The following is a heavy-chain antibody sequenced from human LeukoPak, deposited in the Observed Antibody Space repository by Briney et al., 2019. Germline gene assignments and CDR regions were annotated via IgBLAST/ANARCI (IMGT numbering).Heavy chain of an antibody. Sequence: TGGSLRLSCGASGFTFSTFPMHWVRQAPGKGREGVAALSKEGSNKYYADSVKGRYTISRDSSKNMLYLEMNSLSGEDTAVYYCVKRGSDGGPYFFDYWGQGTLVTVSS. V-gene: IGHV3-30*18. CDR2: LSKEGSNK. J-gene: IGHJ4*02. D-gene: IGHD3-3*01. CDR1: GFTFSTFP. CDR3: VKRGSDGGPYFFDY.